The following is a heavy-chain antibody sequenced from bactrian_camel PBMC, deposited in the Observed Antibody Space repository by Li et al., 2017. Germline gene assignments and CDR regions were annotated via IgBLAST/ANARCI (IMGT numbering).Heavy chain of an antibody. CDR3: ARGGRLTSVSDLSAGITW. CDR1: GLTFRAFD. CDR2: ILASGSGA. J-gene: IGHJ4*01. D-gene: IGHD3*01. Sequence: DVQLVESGGGLVQPGGSLTLTCTVSGLTFRAFDMSWVRQALGKGLEWVATILASGSGAHYPDSVEGRFTISRDNAKNKLYLQMNNLKIEDTAVYYCARGGRLTSVSDLSAGITWRGQGTQVTVS. V-gene: IGHV3S40*01.